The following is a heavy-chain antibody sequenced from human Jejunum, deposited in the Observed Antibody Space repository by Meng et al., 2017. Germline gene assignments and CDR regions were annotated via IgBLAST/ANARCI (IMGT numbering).Heavy chain of an antibody. CDR3: ARHSSCNSMCSFDP. V-gene: IGHV4-39*01. CDR1: GGSIRNSGFY. CDR2: IYDSGTT. D-gene: IGHD2/OR15-2a*01. Sequence: QLQLQESGPGLVKPSETLSLTCTVSGGSIRNSGFYWGWIRQPPGEGPEWLGVIYDSGTTYYNPTLKSRVAISVDTSRNNFSLKLSSVTAADTAMYYCARHSSCNSMCSFDPWGQGTLVTVSS. J-gene: IGHJ5*02.